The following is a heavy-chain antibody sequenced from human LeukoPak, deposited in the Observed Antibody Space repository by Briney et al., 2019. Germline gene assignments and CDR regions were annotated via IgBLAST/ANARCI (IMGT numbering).Heavy chain of an antibody. CDR2: VYYSGDT. CDR1: GVSTSAYH. Sequence: SETLSLTCSVSGVSTSAYHWTWIRQPPGRGLERIGYVYYSGDTKYNPSLKSRVTISIDTSKSQFSLKLSSVTAADTAVYYCARQFNSFDHWGQGALVTVPP. V-gene: IGHV4-59*08. D-gene: IGHD5-24*01. J-gene: IGHJ4*02. CDR3: ARQFNSFDH.